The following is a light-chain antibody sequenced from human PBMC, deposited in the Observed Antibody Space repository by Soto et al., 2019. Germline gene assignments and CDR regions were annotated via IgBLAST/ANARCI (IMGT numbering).Light chain of an antibody. J-gene: IGKJ1*01. Sequence: ESVLTQSPGTLSLSPGERATLSFRASQSVRSNYLAWYQQKAGQGPRLLIYGASSRATGSPDKFSGGGSGPDFTLSISRLEPEDFAVYFCQQYGSSPTFGPGTKVEIK. V-gene: IGKV3-20*01. CDR2: GAS. CDR3: QQYGSSPT. CDR1: QSVRSNY.